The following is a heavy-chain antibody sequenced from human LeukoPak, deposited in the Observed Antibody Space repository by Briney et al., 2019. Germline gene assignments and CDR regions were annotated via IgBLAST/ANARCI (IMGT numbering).Heavy chain of an antibody. Sequence: GGSLRLSCAASGVIFNQYWMSWVRQAPGRGLEWVANIDQDGSEKHYVDSVKGRFTISRDNARNSLYLQMNSLRAEDTAVYYCGRANGGNMWRGHYFDYWGQGTLVTVSS. J-gene: IGHJ4*02. V-gene: IGHV3-7*01. CDR2: IDQDGSEK. D-gene: IGHD4-23*01. CDR1: GVIFNQYW. CDR3: GRANGGNMWRGHYFDY.